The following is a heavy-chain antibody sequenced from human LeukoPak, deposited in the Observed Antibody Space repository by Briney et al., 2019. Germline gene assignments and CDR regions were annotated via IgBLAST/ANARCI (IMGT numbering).Heavy chain of an antibody. Sequence: GGSLRLSCAASGFTFSSYAMNWVRQVPGKGLEWVSTIRNSGGSTDYVDSVKGRFTISRDNSKNTPYLQMNSLRAEDTAVYYCATTGRYYGMDVWGQGTTVTVSS. V-gene: IGHV3-23*01. J-gene: IGHJ6*02. CDR1: GFTFSSYA. CDR3: ATTGRYYGMDV. CDR2: IRNSGGST.